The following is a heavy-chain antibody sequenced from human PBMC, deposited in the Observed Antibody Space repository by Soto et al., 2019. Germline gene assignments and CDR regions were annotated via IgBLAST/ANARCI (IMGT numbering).Heavy chain of an antibody. D-gene: IGHD2-2*01. CDR3: ARGPPDIVVVPYYYYYYGMDV. V-gene: IGHV1-69*01. CDR1: GGTFSSYA. Sequence: QVQLVQSGAEVKKPGSSVKVSCKASGGTFSSYAISWVRQAPGQGLEWMGGIIPIFGTANYAQKFQGRVTITADESTSTAYMELSSLRSEDTAVYYCARGPPDIVVVPYYYYYYGMDVWGQGTTVTVSS. CDR2: IIPIFGTA. J-gene: IGHJ6*02.